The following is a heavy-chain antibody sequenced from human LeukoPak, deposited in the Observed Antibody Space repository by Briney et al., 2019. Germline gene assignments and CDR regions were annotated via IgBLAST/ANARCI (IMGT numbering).Heavy chain of an antibody. CDR3: ARAYSPCV. CDR2: IYHSGTT. Sequence: SETLSLTCAVSGASISSDDWWNWVRQPPGKGLEWIGEIYHSGTTNYNPSLKSRVTISVDKSKNHFSLKLTSVTAADTAVYYCARAYSPCVWGQGTLVTVSS. J-gene: IGHJ4*02. V-gene: IGHV4-4*02. D-gene: IGHD5-18*01. CDR1: GASISSDDW.